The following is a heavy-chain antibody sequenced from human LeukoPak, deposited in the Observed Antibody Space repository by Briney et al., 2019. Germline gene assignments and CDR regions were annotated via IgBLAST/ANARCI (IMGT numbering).Heavy chain of an antibody. CDR1: GYTFTCYY. J-gene: IGHJ3*02. D-gene: IGHD5-18*01. V-gene: IGHV1-46*01. CDR2: INPSGGST. Sequence: ASVKVSCKASGYTFTCYYMHWVRQAPGQGLEWMGIINPSGGSTSYAQKFQGRVTMTRDTSTSTAYMELSSRRSEDTAVYYCASYASGYSDAFDIWGQGTMVTVSS. CDR3: ASYASGYSDAFDI.